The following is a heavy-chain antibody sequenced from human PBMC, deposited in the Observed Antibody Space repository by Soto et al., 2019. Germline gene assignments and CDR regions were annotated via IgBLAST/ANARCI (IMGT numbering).Heavy chain of an antibody. D-gene: IGHD6-13*01. Sequence: SETLSLTCAVSGGSISSSNWWSWVRQPPGKGLEWIGEIYHSGSTNYNPSLKSRVTISVDKSKNQFSLKLSSVTAADTAVYYCARAYIKAAADVENRFDPWGQGTLVTVSS. V-gene: IGHV4-4*02. CDR1: GGSISSSNW. CDR3: ARAYIKAAADVENRFDP. J-gene: IGHJ5*02. CDR2: IYHSGST.